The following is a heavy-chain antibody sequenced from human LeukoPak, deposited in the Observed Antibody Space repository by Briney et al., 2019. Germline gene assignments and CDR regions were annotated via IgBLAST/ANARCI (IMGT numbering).Heavy chain of an antibody. CDR3: ARDLYCSGGSCYNDY. V-gene: IGHV1-69*04. CDR2: IIPILGIA. J-gene: IGHJ4*02. D-gene: IGHD2-15*01. CDR1: GGTFSSYA. Sequence: AVKVSCKASGGTFSSYAISWVRQAPGQGLEWMGRIIPILGIANYAQKFQGRVTITADKSTSTAYMELSSLRSEDTAVYYCARDLYCSGGSCYNDYWGQGTLVTVSS.